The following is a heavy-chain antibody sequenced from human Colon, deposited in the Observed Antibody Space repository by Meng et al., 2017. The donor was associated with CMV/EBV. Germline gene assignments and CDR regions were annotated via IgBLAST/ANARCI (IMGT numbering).Heavy chain of an antibody. CDR1: GGSISGHY. J-gene: IGHJ1*01. Sequence: LQESGPGLVKPSETLSLTCTVSGGSISGHYWTWIRRPAGEGLQWLGRIYSNGRIDENYSLRSRVTISVDTSKNQLSLRLTSVTAADTAVYYCGRAGARGVPIDVWGRGTLVTVSS. D-gene: IGHD3-10*01. CDR2: IYSNGRI. CDR3: GRAGARGVPIDV. V-gene: IGHV4-4*07.